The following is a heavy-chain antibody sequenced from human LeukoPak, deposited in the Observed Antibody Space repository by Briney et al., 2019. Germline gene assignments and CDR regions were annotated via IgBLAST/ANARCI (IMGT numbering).Heavy chain of an antibody. CDR1: CGAVSSGSHY. V-gene: IGHV4-61*02. CDR2: SYTSGGT. Sequence: SETLSLPCTVFCGAVSSGSHYWRWMRQPARKGREWSGRSYTSGGTTYNPSLKGRVTTSLDTSKDQFSLKLSSVTAADPAVYYCARARGTLARGSRSEYDRYYYYMDVWGKGSTVIISS. D-gene: IGHD3-10*01. J-gene: IGHJ6*03. CDR3: ARARGTLARGSRSEYDRYYYYMDV.